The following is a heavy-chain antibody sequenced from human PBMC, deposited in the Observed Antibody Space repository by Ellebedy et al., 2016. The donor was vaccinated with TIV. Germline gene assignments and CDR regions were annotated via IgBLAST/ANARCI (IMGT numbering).Heavy chain of an antibody. CDR2: IYRDDRT. CDR3: ARGSGFSAEDY. J-gene: IGHJ4*02. CDR1: GFTVRSNY. Sequence: GESLKISCAASGFTVRSNYMSWVRQAPGRGLEWVSVIYRDDRTFYADSVQGRFTISRDNYKNTLFLQMDGLRGEDTAVYYCARGSGFSAEDYWGQGTLVTVSS. D-gene: IGHD3-3*01. V-gene: IGHV3-53*01.